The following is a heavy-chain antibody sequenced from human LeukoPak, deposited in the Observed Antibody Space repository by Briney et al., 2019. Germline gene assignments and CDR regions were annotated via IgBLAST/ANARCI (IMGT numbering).Heavy chain of an antibody. CDR2: VNHSGST. Sequence: PSETLSLTCAVYGGSFSGYYWSWIRQPPGKGREWIGEVNHSGSTNYNPSLKSRVTISVDTSKNQFSLKLSSVTAADTAVYYCARGWATCGGDCYPYYYYYGMDVWGQGTTVTVSS. V-gene: IGHV4-34*01. CDR3: ARGWATCGGDCYPYYYYYGMDV. CDR1: GGSFSGYY. D-gene: IGHD2-21*02. J-gene: IGHJ6*02.